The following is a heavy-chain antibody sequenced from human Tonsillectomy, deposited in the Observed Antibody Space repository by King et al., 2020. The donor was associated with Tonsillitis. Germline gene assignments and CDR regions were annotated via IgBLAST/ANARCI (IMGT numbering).Heavy chain of an antibody. J-gene: IGHJ4*02. D-gene: IGHD4-11*01. CDR3: VRPTVEGFDY. CDR2: IYPGDSDT. CDR1: GYSFATYW. Sequence: VQLVQSGAEVKKPGESLRISCKGSGYSFATYWIGWVRQVPGKGLEWMGIIYPGDSDTRYNPSFQGRVTMSADKSIGTAYLQWSGLRASDTAVYYCVRPTVEGFDYWGQGTLVTVSP. V-gene: IGHV5-51*01.